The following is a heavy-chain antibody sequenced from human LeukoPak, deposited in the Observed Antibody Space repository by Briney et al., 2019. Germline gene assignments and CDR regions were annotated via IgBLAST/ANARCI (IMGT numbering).Heavy chain of an antibody. D-gene: IGHD5-24*01. V-gene: IGHV3-74*01. CDR3: ARGHGYSMNLFDC. CDR2: INTDGTTT. J-gene: IGHJ4*02. CDR1: GFTFSSYW. Sequence: GGSLRLSCAASGFTFSSYWMHWVHQATGKGLVWVSRINTDGTTTSYADSVKGRFTISRDNAKNTLYLQMNSLRAEDTAVYYCARGHGYSMNLFDCWGQGTQVTVSS.